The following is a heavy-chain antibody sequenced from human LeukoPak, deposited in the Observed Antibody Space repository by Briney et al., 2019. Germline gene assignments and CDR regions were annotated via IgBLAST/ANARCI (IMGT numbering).Heavy chain of an antibody. CDR3: AKERYSSTTCSPDY. V-gene: IGHV3-23*01. Sequence: GGSLRLSCAASGFTFSSYAMSWVRQAPGKGLEWVSAISGSGGSTYYADSVKGHFTISRDNSKNTLYVQLNSLRAEDTAVYYCAKERYSSTTCSPDYWGQGTLVTVSS. CDR2: ISGSGGST. CDR1: GFTFSSYA. D-gene: IGHD2-2*01. J-gene: IGHJ4*02.